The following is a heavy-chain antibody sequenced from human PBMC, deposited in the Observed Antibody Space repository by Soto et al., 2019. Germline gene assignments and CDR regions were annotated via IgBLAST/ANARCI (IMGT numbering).Heavy chain of an antibody. CDR3: AVAMVREILIFESSGMHV. CDR1: GGSVNNYA. D-gene: IGHD3-10*01. V-gene: IGHV1-69*01. CDR2: IIPNFDTP. Sequence: QVHLVQSGAEVKKPGSSVKVSCKTSGGSVNNYAVSWVRQAPGQGLAWMGGIIPNFDTPNYAQKFQDRVTIIADESTSTVYMELRSLRSNDTAVYYCAVAMVREILIFESSGMHVWGQGTTVIVSS. J-gene: IGHJ6*02.